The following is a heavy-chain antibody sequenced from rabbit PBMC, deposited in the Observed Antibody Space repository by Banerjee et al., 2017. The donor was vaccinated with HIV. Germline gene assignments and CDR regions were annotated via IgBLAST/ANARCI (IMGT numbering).Heavy chain of an antibody. CDR3: ARYAGYAGYGYYFDL. V-gene: IGHV1S40*01. CDR2: IYAGTSGST. Sequence: QSLEESGGDLVKPGASLTLTCTASGFSFSSGYYMCWVRQAPGKGLEWIACIYAGTSGSTYYASWAKGRFTISKTSSTTVTLQMTSLTAADTATYFCARYAGYAGYGYYFDLWGPGTLVTVS. CDR1: GFSFSSGYY. J-gene: IGHJ4*01. D-gene: IGHD7-1*01.